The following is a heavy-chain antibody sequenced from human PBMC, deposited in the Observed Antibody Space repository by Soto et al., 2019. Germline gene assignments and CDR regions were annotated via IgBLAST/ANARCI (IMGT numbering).Heavy chain of an antibody. V-gene: IGHV4-59*08. J-gene: IGHJ4*02. D-gene: IGHD2-15*01. CDR1: GGSIRSDH. CDR2: LDYSGSP. CDR3: ATYFSGEGGRGY. Sequence: TLSLTCTVSGGSIRSDHWSWIRQPPGKGLEWIGYLDYSGSPNYNPSLKSRVTISMDTSKNQLSLILNSVTAADTAVYFCATYFSGEGGRGYWGQGTQVTVSS.